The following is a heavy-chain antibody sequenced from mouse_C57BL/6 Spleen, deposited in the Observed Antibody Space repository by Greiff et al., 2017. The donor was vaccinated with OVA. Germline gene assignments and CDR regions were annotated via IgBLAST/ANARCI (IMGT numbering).Heavy chain of an antibody. J-gene: IGHJ2*01. Sequence: VQLQPPGAALVRPGTSVKLSCKASGYTFTSYWMHWVKQRPGQGLEWIGVIDPSDSYTNYHQKFKGKATLTVETSSSTAYMQLSSLTSEDSAVYYCSSLNYYGSNYFDYWGQGTTLTVAS. CDR3: SSLNYYGSNYFDY. V-gene: IGHV1-59*01. D-gene: IGHD1-1*01. CDR1: GYTFTSYW. CDR2: IDPSDSYT.